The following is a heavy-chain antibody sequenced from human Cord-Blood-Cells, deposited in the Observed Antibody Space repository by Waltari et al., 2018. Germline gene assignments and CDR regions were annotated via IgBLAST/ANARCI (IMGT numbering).Heavy chain of an antibody. V-gene: IGHV1-69*01. CDR1: VGTFSSYA. D-gene: IGHD2-15*01. CDR2: IIPIFGTA. Sequence: QVQLVQSGAEVKKPGSSVKVSCKASVGTFSSYAISWVRQAPGQGLEWMGGIIPIFGTANYAQKFQGRVTITADESTSTAYMELSSLRSEDTAVYYCARGLYCSGGSCYGRWFDPWGQGTLVTVSS. J-gene: IGHJ5*02. CDR3: ARGLYCSGGSCYGRWFDP.